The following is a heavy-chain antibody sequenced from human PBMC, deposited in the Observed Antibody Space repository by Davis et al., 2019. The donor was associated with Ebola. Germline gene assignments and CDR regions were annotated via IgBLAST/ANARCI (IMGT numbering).Heavy chain of an antibody. CDR2: IDPSAGDT. CDR3: ARAPSDYYGMDV. Sequence: ASVKVSCKASGSIFTSYYIHWVRQAPGQGLEWMAIIDPSAGDTRYAQKFQGALTVTRDTSTSTVYMDLTSLKSEDTGLYYCARAPSDYYGMDVWGQGTTVTVSS. V-gene: IGHV1-46*01. J-gene: IGHJ6*02. CDR1: GSIFTSYY.